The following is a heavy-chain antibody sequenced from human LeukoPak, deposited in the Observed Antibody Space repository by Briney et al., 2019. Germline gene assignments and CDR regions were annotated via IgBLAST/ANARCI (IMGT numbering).Heavy chain of an antibody. V-gene: IGHV1-18*01. CDR3: ARDPTPYYYYGMDV. CDR2: ISAYNGNT. J-gene: IGHJ6*02. Sequence: ASVKVSCEASGYTFTSYGISWVRQAPGQGLEWMGWISAYNGNTNYAQKLQGRVTMTTDTSTSTAYMELRSLRSDDTAVYYCARDPTPYYYYGMDVWGQGTTVTVSS. CDR1: GYTFTSYG.